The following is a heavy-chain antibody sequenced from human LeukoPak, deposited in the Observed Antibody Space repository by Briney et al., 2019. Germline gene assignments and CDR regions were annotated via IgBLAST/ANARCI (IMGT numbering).Heavy chain of an antibody. V-gene: IGHV4-30-2*01. CDR3: ATDGNFDL. CDR2: IYHSGST. J-gene: IGHJ2*01. D-gene: IGHD1-26*01. CDR1: GGSISSGGYS. Sequence: PSETLSLTCAVSGGSISSGGYSWSWLRQPPGKGLEWIGYIYHSGSTYYNPSLKSRVTISVDRSKNQFSLKLSSVTAADTAVYYCATDGNFDLWGRGTLVTVSS.